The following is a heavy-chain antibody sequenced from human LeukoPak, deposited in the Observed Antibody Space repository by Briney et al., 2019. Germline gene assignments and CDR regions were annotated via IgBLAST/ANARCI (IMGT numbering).Heavy chain of an antibody. CDR2: IYYSGTT. V-gene: IGHV4-39*07. CDR1: SDSISSSSYS. CDR3: ARVVDWVDV. Sequence: SETLSLTCTVSSDSISSSSYSWGWIRQPPGKGLEWIGSIYYSGTTYYNPSLKSRVTISVDRSKNQFSLKLSSVTAADTAVYYCARVVDWVDVWGQGTTVTVSS. J-gene: IGHJ6*02. D-gene: IGHD1-26*01.